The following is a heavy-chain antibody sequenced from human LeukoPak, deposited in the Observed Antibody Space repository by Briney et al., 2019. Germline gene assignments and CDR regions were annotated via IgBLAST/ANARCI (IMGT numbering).Heavy chain of an antibody. D-gene: IGHD2-15*01. CDR1: GFTFSSYS. Sequence: GGSLTLSCAASGFTFSSYSMNWVRQAPGKGLEWVSYISSSSSTVYYADSVKGRFTISRDNAKNSLYLQMNSLRAEDTAVYYCARDPYCSGGSCYSPLDYWGQGTLVTVSS. CDR3: ARDPYCSGGSCYSPLDY. V-gene: IGHV3-48*01. J-gene: IGHJ4*02. CDR2: ISSSSSTV.